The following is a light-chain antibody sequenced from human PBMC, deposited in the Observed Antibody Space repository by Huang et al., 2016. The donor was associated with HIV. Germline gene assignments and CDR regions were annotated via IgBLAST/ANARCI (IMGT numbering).Light chain of an antibody. CDR3: QQYDNWPPGLT. J-gene: IGKJ4*01. Sequence: EIVMTQSPATLSVSPGGGATLSCRASQNVRSNLAWYQQTPGQAPRLLIYDTSTRASVVPAIFSGSGSGTEFTLTISGLQSEDFAVYYCQQYDNWPPGLTFGGGTKVEI. V-gene: IGKV3D-15*01. CDR1: QNVRSN. CDR2: DTS.